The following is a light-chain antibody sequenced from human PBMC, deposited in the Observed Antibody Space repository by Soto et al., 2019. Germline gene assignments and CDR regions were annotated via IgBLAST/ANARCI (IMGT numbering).Light chain of an antibody. V-gene: IGLV2-23*01. CDR2: EDN. CDR3: CSYAGSVTYV. J-gene: IGLJ1*01. CDR1: NSDVGNYNL. Sequence: QSALTQPASVSGSPGQSITISCTGTNSDVGNYNLVSWYQQHPGKAPKLMIYEDNKRPSGISNRFSGSKSGNTASLTISGLQAEDEADYYCCSYAGSVTYVFGTGTKVTVL.